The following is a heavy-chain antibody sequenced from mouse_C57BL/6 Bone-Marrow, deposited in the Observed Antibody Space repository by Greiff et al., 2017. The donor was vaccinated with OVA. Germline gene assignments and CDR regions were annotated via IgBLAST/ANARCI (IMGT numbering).Heavy chain of an antibody. CDR1: GYTFTDYN. J-gene: IGHJ1*03. CDR2: INPNNGGT. D-gene: IGHD2-2*01. Sequence: EVKLMESGPELVKPGASVKMSCKASGYTFTDYNMHWVKQSHGKSLEWIGYINPNNGGTSYNQKFKGKATLTVNKSSSTAYMELRSLTSEDSAVYYCARGGLRWYFDVWGTGTTVTVSS. V-gene: IGHV1-22*01. CDR3: ARGGLRWYFDV.